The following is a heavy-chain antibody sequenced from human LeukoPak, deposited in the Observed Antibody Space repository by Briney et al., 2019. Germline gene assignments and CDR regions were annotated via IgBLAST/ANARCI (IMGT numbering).Heavy chain of an antibody. D-gene: IGHD3-10*01. CDR1: GFTLISHI. V-gene: IGHV3-48*01. Sequence: GGSLRLSCEASGFTLISHIINWVRQAPGKGLEWVSHISSSGSVTYYGDSVKGRITISRDNAKNSVSLYMNSLRAEDSAVYYCARPGITAFDIWGQGTMVTVSS. CDR2: ISSSGSVT. J-gene: IGHJ3*02. CDR3: ARPGITAFDI.